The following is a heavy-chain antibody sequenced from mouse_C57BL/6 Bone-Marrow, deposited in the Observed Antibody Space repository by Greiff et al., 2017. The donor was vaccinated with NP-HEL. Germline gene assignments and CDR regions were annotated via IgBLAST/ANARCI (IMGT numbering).Heavy chain of an antibody. CDR3: ARDRLDYGFDY. Sequence: EVQRVESGGGLVKPGGSLKLSCAASGFTFSSYAMSWVRQTPVKRLEWVATISDGGSYTYYPDNVKGRFTISRDNAKNNLYLQMSHLKSEDTAMYYCARDRLDYGFDYWGQGTTLTVSS. J-gene: IGHJ2*01. D-gene: IGHD1-1*01. V-gene: IGHV5-4*01. CDR2: ISDGGSYT. CDR1: GFTFSSYA.